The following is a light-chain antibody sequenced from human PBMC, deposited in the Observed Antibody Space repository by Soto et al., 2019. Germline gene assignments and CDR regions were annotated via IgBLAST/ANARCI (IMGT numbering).Light chain of an antibody. J-gene: IGLJ2*01. Sequence: QSALTQPPSASGSPGQSVTISCTGSSSDVGAYSHVSWYQQHPGKAPKLIIYGVSKRPSGVPDRFSGSKSGNTASLTVSGLQAEDEADYHCFSYAGRWGVFGGGTKVTVL. V-gene: IGLV2-8*01. CDR2: GVS. CDR3: FSYAGRWGV. CDR1: SSDVGAYSH.